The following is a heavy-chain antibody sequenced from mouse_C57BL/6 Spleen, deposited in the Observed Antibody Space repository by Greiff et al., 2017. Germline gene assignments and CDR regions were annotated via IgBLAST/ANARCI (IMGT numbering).Heavy chain of an antibody. Sequence: QVQLKQPGPELVKPGASVKLSCKASGYTFTSYGMHWVKQRPGQGLEWIGDINPSNGGTTYNEKFKSKATLTLDKSSSKAYMELRSLTSEDSAVYVCARSSSGSIYFAYWGQGTLLTVSS. CDR2: INPSNGGT. CDR1: GYTFTSYG. CDR3: ARSSSGSIYFAY. D-gene: IGHD3-1*01. J-gene: IGHJ2*01. V-gene: IGHV1-53*01.